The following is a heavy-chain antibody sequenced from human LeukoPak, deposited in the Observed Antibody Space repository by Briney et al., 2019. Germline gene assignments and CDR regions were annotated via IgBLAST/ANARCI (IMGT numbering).Heavy chain of an antibody. Sequence: GGSLRLSCAASGFTFSSYSMNWVRQAPGKGLEWVSSISSSSSYIYYADSVKGRFTISRDNAKNPLYLQMNSLRAEDTAVYYCARSSILEWLPYYYYYMDVWGKGTTVTVSS. CDR2: ISSSSSYI. CDR1: GFTFSSYS. CDR3: ARSSILEWLPYYYYYMDV. D-gene: IGHD3-3*01. J-gene: IGHJ6*03. V-gene: IGHV3-21*01.